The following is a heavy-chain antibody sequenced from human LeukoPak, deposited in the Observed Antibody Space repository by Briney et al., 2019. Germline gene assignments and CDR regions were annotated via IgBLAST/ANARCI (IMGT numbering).Heavy chain of an antibody. Sequence: SETLSLTCTVSGGSISSYYWSWIRQPPGKGLEWIGYIYYSGSTNYNPSLKSRVTISVDTSKNQFSLKLSSVTAADTAVYYCARAGWNYENWFDPWGXGTLVTVSS. CDR2: IYYSGST. CDR1: GGSISSYY. D-gene: IGHD1-7*01. V-gene: IGHV4-59*01. CDR3: ARAGWNYENWFDP. J-gene: IGHJ5*02.